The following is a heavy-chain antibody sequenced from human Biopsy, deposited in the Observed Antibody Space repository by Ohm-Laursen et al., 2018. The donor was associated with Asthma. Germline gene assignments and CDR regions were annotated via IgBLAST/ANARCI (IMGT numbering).Heavy chain of an antibody. CDR1: PGSINDYY. D-gene: IGHD6-13*01. J-gene: IGHJ5*02. V-gene: IGHV4-59*07. CDR2: VHSSGST. CDR3: ARATSTWSQSGPHFFDH. Sequence: SDTLSLTCTVSPGSINDYYWNWIRQFPGKGLEWIGYVHSSGSTRFNPSLKSRVTVSVDTSVDQVSLNLSSVSVADTAIYYCARATSTWSQSGPHFFDHWGPGTLVTVSS.